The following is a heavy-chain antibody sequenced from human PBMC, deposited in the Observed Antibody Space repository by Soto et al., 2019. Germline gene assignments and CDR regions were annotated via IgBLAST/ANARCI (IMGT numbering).Heavy chain of an antibody. Sequence: QVPLVQSGADVRKSGSSVRVSCTASGGGTLSNDGISWVRQAPGQGLEWLGRIIPFFGTPDYSQSFQGRLTITADASTGTVYMDLRSLKSDDTAVYYCAREVVTETTWGSLDSWGQGTLVTVSS. V-gene: IGHV1-69*01. CDR3: AREVVTETTWGSLDS. CDR1: GGGTLSNDG. D-gene: IGHD2-21*02. CDR2: IIPFFGTP. J-gene: IGHJ4*02.